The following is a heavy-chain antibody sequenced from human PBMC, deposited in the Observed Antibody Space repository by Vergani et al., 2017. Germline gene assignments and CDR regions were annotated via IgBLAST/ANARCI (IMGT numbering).Heavy chain of an antibody. CDR3: ANSYCSSLSCYAFYGMEV. V-gene: IGHV3-33*06. CDR1: GFTFNQYG. CDR2: TWYDGNNK. Sequence: QVQLVESGGGVVQPGRSLRLSCAASGFTFNQYGMHWVRQAPGKGLEWVAVTWYDGNNKQYADSVKGRFTISRDNSKNMLSLEMHSLRPEDTAVYYCANSYCSSLSCYAFYGMEVWGQGTTVTVSS. D-gene: IGHD2-2*01. J-gene: IGHJ6*02.